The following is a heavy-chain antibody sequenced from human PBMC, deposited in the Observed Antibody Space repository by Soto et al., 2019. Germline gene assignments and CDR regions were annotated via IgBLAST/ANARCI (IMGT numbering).Heavy chain of an antibody. J-gene: IGHJ5*02. CDR2: ISAYNGNT. CDR3: ARDHDYYGSGSWRWFDP. V-gene: IGHV1-18*01. CDR1: GYTFTSYG. Sequence: QVQLVQSGAEVKKPGASVKVSCKASGYTFTSYGISWVRQAPGQGLEWMGWISAYNGNTNYAQKLQGRVTMTTDTSTSTAYMELRSLRSDDTAVYYCARDHDYYGSGSWRWFDPWGQGTLVTVSS. D-gene: IGHD3-10*01.